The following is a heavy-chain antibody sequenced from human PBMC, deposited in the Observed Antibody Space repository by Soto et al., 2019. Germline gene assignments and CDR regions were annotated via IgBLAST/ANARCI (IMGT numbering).Heavy chain of an antibody. CDR2: ISGSDDGT. V-gene: IGHV3-23*01. D-gene: IGHD2-15*01. J-gene: IGHJ4*02. Sequence: EVQLLESGGGLVQPGGSLRLSCAASGFTFSIYAMSWVRQSPAKGLEWVSAISGSDDGTYPPDSVKGRFTISKDNSKSTQYQKMNSRRVVDTAVYYCAKAPLVQCSGGRCSSLDYWGQGTLVTVSS. CDR3: AKAPLVQCSGGRCSSLDY. CDR1: GFTFSIYA.